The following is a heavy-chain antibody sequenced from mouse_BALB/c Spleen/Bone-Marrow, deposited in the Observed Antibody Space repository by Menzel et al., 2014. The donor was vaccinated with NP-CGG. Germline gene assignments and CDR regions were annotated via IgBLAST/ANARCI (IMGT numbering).Heavy chain of an antibody. J-gene: IGHJ3*01. V-gene: IGHV1S34*01. CDR2: ISCYNGAT. Sequence: LVKTGASVNISCKASGYSFTGYYIHWVKQSHGKSLEWIGYISCYNGATSYNQKFKGKATFTVDTSSSTAYVQFNSLTSEDSAVYYCASPIYYDSWFAYWGQGTLVTVSA. CDR3: ASPIYYDSWFAY. D-gene: IGHD2-4*01. CDR1: GYSFTGYY.